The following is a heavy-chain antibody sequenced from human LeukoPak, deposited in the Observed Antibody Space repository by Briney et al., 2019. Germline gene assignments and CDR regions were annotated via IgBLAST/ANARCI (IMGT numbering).Heavy chain of an antibody. CDR2: IYHSGST. CDR3: ARVQGAVLYYYYMDV. CDR1: GGSISSGGYY. J-gene: IGHJ6*03. Sequence: SQTLSLTCTVSGGSISSGGYYWSWIRQPPGKGLEWIGYIYHSGSTYYNPSLKSRVTISVDRSKNQFSLKLSSVTAADTAVYYCARVQGAVLYYYYMDVWGKGTTVTVSS. V-gene: IGHV4-30-2*01.